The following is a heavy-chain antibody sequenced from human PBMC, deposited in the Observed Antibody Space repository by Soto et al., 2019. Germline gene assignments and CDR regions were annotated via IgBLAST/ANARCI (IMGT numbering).Heavy chain of an antibody. CDR3: ARVKGSGYHNWFDP. D-gene: IGHD3-22*01. CDR2: ISAYNGIT. V-gene: IGHV1-18*01. J-gene: IGHJ5*02. CDR1: GYTFTSYG. Sequence: ASVKVSCKASGYTFTSYGISWVRQAPGQRLKWMGWISAYNGITNYAQKLQGRVTITTDTSTSTAYMELRSLRSDDTAVYYCARVKGSGYHNWFDPWGQGTLVTVS.